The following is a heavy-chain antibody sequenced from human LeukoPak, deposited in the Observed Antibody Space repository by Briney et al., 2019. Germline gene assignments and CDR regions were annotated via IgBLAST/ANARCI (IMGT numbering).Heavy chain of an antibody. V-gene: IGHV4-39*07. CDR3: ARRHYDILTGYNRLLFDY. J-gene: IGHJ4*02. CDR1: GGSISSSGYY. CDR2: INHSGIR. Sequence: SETLSLTCTVSGGSISSSGYYWGWIRQPPGKGLEWIGEINHSGIRNYNPSLKSRLTTSLDTSKNQFSLELSSVTAADTAVYYCARRHYDILTGYNRLLFDYWGQGTLVTVSS. D-gene: IGHD3-9*01.